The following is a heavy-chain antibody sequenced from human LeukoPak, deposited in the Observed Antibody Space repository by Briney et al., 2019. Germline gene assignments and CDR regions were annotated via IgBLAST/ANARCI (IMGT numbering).Heavy chain of an antibody. D-gene: IGHD4-23*01. CDR3: ARDQLLSDYGGNTYYYYGMDV. Sequence: SVKVSCKASGGTFSSYAISWVRQAPGQGLEWMGGIIPIFGTANYAQKFQGRVTITADESTSTAYMELSSLRSEDTAVYYCARDQLLSDYGGNTYYYYGMDVWGQGTTVTVSS. J-gene: IGHJ6*02. CDR1: GGTFSSYA. V-gene: IGHV1-69*13. CDR2: IIPIFGTA.